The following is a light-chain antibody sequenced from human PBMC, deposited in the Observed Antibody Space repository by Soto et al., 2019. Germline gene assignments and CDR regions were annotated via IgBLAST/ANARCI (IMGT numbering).Light chain of an antibody. CDR2: LAS. Sequence: EIVMTQSPATLSVSPGERATLSCRASQTIYINLAWYQQKPGQSPRLLIYLASTRAAGIPARFSGSGSGTEFPLTISSLQSEDSAVYYCQHYNAWPLTFGGGSKVEIK. J-gene: IGKJ4*01. CDR1: QTIYIN. V-gene: IGKV3-15*01. CDR3: QHYNAWPLT.